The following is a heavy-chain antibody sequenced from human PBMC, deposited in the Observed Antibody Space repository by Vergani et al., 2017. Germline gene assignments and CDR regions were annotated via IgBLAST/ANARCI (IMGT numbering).Heavy chain of an antibody. Sequence: QVQLQQWGAGLLKPSETLSLTCAVYGGSFSGYYWSWIRQPPGKGLEWIGEINHSGSTNYNPSLKSRVPISVDTSKNQFSLKLSAVTAAATAVYYCARPDVDTAMVPFDYWGQGTLVTVSS. CDR2: INHSGST. CDR3: ARPDVDTAMVPFDY. CDR1: GGSFSGYY. D-gene: IGHD5-18*01. V-gene: IGHV4-34*01. J-gene: IGHJ4*02.